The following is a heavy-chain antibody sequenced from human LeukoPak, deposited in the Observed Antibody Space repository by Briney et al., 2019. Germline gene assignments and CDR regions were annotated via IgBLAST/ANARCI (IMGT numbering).Heavy chain of an antibody. V-gene: IGHV4-59*08. D-gene: IGHD3-10*01. CDR3: AAYRSGTHYNSYYFDD. Sequence: TSETLSLTCGISGDSIRRNYWSWIRQPPGKGLEWIGYIHYSGNTNYNPSLKSRVSISVDTSKNQFSLKLTSVTAVDTAVYYCAAYRSGTHYNSYYFDDWGQGTLVIVSS. CDR2: IHYSGNT. J-gene: IGHJ4*02. CDR1: GDSIRRNY.